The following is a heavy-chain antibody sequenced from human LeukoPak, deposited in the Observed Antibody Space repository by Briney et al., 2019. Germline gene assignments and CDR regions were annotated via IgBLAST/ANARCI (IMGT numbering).Heavy chain of an antibody. CDR2: INPNSGGT. Sequence: GASVKVSCKASGYTFTGYYMHWVRQAPGQGLEWMGWINPNSGGTNYAQKFQGRVTMTRDTSISTAYMELSRLRSDDTAVYYCASLHYDFWSGYYTGGVPGRTIFDYWGQGTLVTVSS. CDR1: GYTFTGYY. V-gene: IGHV1-2*02. J-gene: IGHJ4*02. CDR3: ASLHYDFWSGYYTGGVPGRTIFDY. D-gene: IGHD3-3*01.